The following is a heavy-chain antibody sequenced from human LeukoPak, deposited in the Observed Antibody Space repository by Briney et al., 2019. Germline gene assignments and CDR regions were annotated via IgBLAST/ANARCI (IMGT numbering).Heavy chain of an antibody. Sequence: SETLSLTCTVSGGSLSSYYWSWIRQPPGKGLEWIGYMYYGGSINYNPSLKSRVTFSFDTSKNQFSLNLNSVTAADTAVYYCARAPSGWRTFDYWGQGTLVTVSS. D-gene: IGHD6-19*01. CDR3: ARAPSGWRTFDY. CDR2: MYYGGSI. CDR1: GGSLSSYY. J-gene: IGHJ4*02. V-gene: IGHV4-59*01.